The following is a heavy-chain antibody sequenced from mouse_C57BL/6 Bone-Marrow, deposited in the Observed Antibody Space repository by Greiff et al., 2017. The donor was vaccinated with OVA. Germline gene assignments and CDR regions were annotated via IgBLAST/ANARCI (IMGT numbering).Heavy chain of an antibody. CDR1: GFTFSDYG. Sequence: EVQVVESGGGLVKPGGSLKLSCAASGFTFSDYGMHWVRQAPEKGLEWVAYISSGSSTIYYADTVKGRFTISRDNAKNTLFLQMTSLRSEDTAMYYCASYDGSSHPLAYWGQGTLVTVSA. CDR2: ISSGSSTI. J-gene: IGHJ3*01. V-gene: IGHV5-17*01. D-gene: IGHD1-1*01. CDR3: ASYDGSSHPLAY.